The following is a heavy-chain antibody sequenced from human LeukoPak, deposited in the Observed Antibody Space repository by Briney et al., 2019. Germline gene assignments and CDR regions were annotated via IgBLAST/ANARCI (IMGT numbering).Heavy chain of an antibody. D-gene: IGHD3-3*01. CDR2: INSDGSST. CDR3: ASGKYYDFWSGYYFY. V-gene: IGHV3-74*01. Sequence: PGGSLRLSCAASGFTFRSYWMHWVRQAPGKGLGWVSRINSDGSSTTYADSVKGRFTIPRDNAKNTLYLQMNSLRAEDTAVYYCASGKYYDFWSGYYFYWGQGTLVTVSS. CDR1: GFTFRSYW. J-gene: IGHJ4*02.